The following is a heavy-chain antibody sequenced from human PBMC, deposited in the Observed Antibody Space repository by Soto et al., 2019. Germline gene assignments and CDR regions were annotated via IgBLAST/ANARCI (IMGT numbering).Heavy chain of an antibody. CDR2: ISSSSSYI. Sequence: PGGSLRLSCAASGFTFSSYSMNWVRQAPGKGLEWVSSISSSSSYIYYADSVKGRFTISRDNAKNSLYLQMNSLRAEDTAVYYCARDNLGIVLMVYAIPNYYYGMDVWGQGTTATVSS. V-gene: IGHV3-21*01. D-gene: IGHD2-8*01. CDR1: GFTFSSYS. CDR3: ARDNLGIVLMVYAIPNYYYGMDV. J-gene: IGHJ6*02.